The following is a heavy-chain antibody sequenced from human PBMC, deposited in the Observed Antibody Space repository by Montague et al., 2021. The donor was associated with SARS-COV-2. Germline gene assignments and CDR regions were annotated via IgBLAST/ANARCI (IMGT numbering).Heavy chain of an antibody. CDR1: GFTFSSYE. D-gene: IGHD3-22*01. Sequence: SLRLSCAASGFTFSSYEMNWLRQAPGKGLEWVSSISSSGITIYYADSVKGRFTISRDNAKNSLYLQMNSLRAEDTAVYYCARDNYYYDTSGYPDYWGQGTLVTVSS. J-gene: IGHJ4*02. V-gene: IGHV3-48*03. CDR2: ISSSGITI. CDR3: ARDNYYYDTSGYPDY.